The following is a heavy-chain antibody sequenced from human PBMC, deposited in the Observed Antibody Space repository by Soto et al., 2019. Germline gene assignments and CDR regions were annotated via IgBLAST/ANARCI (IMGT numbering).Heavy chain of an antibody. CDR3: MTDRQYRPAY. V-gene: IGHV3-15*07. D-gene: IGHD3-16*02. Sequence: GSLRLSCAGSGFTFNDAWMNWVRQAPGKGPEWVGRIKSESDGGTTAYAAPVKGRFTISRDDSKNTVYLQMNSLRTEDTALYYCMTDRQYRPAYWGQGTQVTVSS. CDR2: IKSESDGGTT. CDR1: GFTFNDAW. J-gene: IGHJ4*02.